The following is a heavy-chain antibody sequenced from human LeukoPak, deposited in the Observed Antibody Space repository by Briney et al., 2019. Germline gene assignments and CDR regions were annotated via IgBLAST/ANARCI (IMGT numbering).Heavy chain of an antibody. V-gene: IGHV3-48*03. CDR2: ISSGGSTI. Sequence: GGSLRLSCAASGFSFSTYEMNWVRQAPGKGLEWVSYISSGGSTIHYADSVKGRFTISRDNAKNTLHLQMNSLRAEDTAVYYCARQWLSLDYWGQGTLVTVSS. CDR3: ARQWLSLDY. CDR1: GFSFSTYE. J-gene: IGHJ4*02. D-gene: IGHD6-19*01.